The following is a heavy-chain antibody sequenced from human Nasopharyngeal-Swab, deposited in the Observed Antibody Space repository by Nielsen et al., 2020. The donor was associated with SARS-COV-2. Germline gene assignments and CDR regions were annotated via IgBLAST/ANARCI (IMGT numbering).Heavy chain of an antibody. J-gene: IGHJ5*01. CDR2: INLNSGNA. CDR1: GYTSTGFD. Sequence: ASVKVSCKASGYTSTGFDINWVRHVAGQGLEWMGWINLNSGNAGYAEKFQGRVTMTRDTSIRTAYMGLSSLTSGDTAIYYCARGRPDSESMEWYPPRKCFDSWGQGTLVTVSS. D-gene: IGHD2-8*01. V-gene: IGHV1-8*01. CDR3: ARGRPDSESMEWYPPRKCFDS.